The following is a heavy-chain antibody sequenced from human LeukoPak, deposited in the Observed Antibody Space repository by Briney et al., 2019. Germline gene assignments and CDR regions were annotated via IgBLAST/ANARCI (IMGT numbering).Heavy chain of an antibody. V-gene: IGHV4-38-2*02. Sequence: SETLSLTCTVSGYSISRGYFWGWIRQPPGKGLEWIGSIYHSGTTYYNPSLKSRVTISVDTSKNQFSLKLSSVTAADTAVYYCARDNRQQQLDFDYWGQGTLVTVSS. CDR2: IYHSGTT. CDR3: ARDNRQQQLDFDY. CDR1: GYSISRGYF. J-gene: IGHJ4*02. D-gene: IGHD6-13*01.